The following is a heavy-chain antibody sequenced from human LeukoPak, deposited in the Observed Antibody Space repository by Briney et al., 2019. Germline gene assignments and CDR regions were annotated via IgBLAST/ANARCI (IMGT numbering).Heavy chain of an antibody. V-gene: IGHV4-34*01. J-gene: IGHJ5*02. Sequence: SETLSLTCAVYGGSFSRYYWTWIRQPPGKGLEWIGEINHSGSANYNPSLKSRVTISVDASKSQFSLRLSSDCARLTYSNNWYFRRGLDNWFDPWGQGTLVTVSS. CDR1: GGSFSRYY. CDR2: INHSGSA. D-gene: IGHD6-13*01. CDR3: YFRRGLDNWFDP.